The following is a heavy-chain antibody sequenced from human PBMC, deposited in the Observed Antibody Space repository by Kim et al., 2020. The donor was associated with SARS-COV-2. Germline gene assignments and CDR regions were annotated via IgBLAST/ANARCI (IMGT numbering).Heavy chain of an antibody. CDR3: AGAVLSIYDFWSGTYTMDV. J-gene: IGHJ6*02. CDR1: GSTFTHSA. CDR2: IVVGSGNT. D-gene: IGHD3-3*01. Sequence: SVKVSCQVSGSTFTHSAVQWVRQARGQRLEWIGWIVVGSGNTNYAQEFQERVTFTRDMSTSTAYMELSSLRFKDTAVYYCAGAVLSIYDFWSGTYTMDVWGQGTTVTVSS. V-gene: IGHV1-58*01.